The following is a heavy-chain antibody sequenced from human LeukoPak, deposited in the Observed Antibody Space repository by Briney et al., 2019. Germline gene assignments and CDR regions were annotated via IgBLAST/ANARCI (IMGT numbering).Heavy chain of an antibody. CDR2: INHSGST. D-gene: IGHD3-3*01. CDR1: GGSFSGYY. V-gene: IGHV4-34*01. CDR3: ARGKSITIFGAYYYYYYGMDV. J-gene: IGHJ6*02. Sequence: SETLSLTCAVYGGSFSGYYWSWIRQPPGKGLEWIGEINHSGSTNYNPSLKSRVTISVDTSKNQFSLKLSSVTAADTAVYYCARGKSITIFGAYYYYYYGMDVWGQGTTVTVSS.